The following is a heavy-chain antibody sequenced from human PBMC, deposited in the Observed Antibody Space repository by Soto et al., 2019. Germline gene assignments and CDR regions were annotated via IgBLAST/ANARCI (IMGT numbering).Heavy chain of an antibody. Sequence: GGSLRLACAASGFTFSSYAMSWVRQAPGKGLEWVSAISGSGGSTYYADSVKGRFTISRDNSKNTLYLQMNSLRAEDTAVYYCAKVFFVFFFMIVVVIHYYHYGMAFWAQGSTVTGSS. J-gene: IGHJ6*02. CDR2: ISGSGGST. CDR3: AKVFFVFFFMIVVVIHYYHYGMAF. D-gene: IGHD3-22*01. CDR1: GFTFSSYA. V-gene: IGHV3-23*01.